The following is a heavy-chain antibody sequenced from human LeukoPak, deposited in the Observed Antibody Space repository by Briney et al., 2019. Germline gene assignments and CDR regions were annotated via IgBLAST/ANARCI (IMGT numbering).Heavy chain of an antibody. Sequence: GGSLRLSCAASGFTVSSNYMSWVRQAPGKGLEWVSVIYSGGSTYYADSVKGRFTISRDNSKNTLYLQMNSLRAEDTAMYYCARGMYSSGWYSDYWGQGTLVTVSS. V-gene: IGHV3-53*01. CDR3: ARGMYSSGWYSDY. J-gene: IGHJ4*02. CDR1: GFTVSSNY. D-gene: IGHD6-19*01. CDR2: IYSGGST.